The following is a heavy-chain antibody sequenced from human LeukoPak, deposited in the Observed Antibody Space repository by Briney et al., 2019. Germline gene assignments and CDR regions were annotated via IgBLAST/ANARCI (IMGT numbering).Heavy chain of an antibody. D-gene: IGHD3-3*01. CDR1: EFTFSNYD. Sequence: GGSLRLSCAASEFTFSNYDMHWVRQAPGKGLEWVAVIRYDGSNKYYADSVKGRFTISRDNSKNTLYLQMNSLRVEDTAVYYCAKDPQRHGYYDFSTGFDYWGQGTLVTVSS. J-gene: IGHJ4*02. CDR3: AKDPQRHGYYDFSTGFDY. V-gene: IGHV3-30*02. CDR2: IRYDGSNK.